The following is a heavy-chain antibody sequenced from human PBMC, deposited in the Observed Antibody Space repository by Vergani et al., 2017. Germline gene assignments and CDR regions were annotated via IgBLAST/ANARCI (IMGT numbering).Heavy chain of an antibody. CDR3: ARQFWVSQGVGAFET. CDR2: VFHSGSA. CDR1: GYSISRGYY. Sequence: QLQESGPGLVKPSETLSLTCSVSGYSISRGYYWGWIRQPPGKGLEWIATVFHSGSAYYNPSLRRRVTISVETSKNQFSLRLTTLTAADTAVYYCARQFWVSQGVGAFETWGRGTEVSVSS. J-gene: IGHJ3*02. V-gene: IGHV4-38-2*02. D-gene: IGHD3-16*01.